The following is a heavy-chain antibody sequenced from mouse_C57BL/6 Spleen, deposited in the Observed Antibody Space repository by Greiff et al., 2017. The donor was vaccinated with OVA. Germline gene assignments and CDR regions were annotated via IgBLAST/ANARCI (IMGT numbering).Heavy chain of an antibody. CDR1: GYTFTSYG. Sequence: VQLQQSGAELARPGASVKLSCKASGYTFTSYGISWVKQRTGQGLEWIGELYPRSGNTYYNEKFKGKATLTAEQSSSTAYMELRSRTAEDSSIYFCARGGGYYGSSFYYAMAYGGQGTLVTVSS. CDR2: LYPRSGNT. CDR3: ARGGGYYGSSFYYAMAY. J-gene: IGHJ4*01. D-gene: IGHD1-1*01. V-gene: IGHV1-81*01.